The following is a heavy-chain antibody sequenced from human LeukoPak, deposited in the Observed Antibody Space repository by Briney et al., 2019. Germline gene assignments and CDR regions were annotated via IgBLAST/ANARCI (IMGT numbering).Heavy chain of an antibody. V-gene: IGHV3-11*04. CDR3: ASDETTVTTHGCQH. CDR1: GFTFSDYY. J-gene: IGHJ1*01. Sequence: GGSLRLSCAASGFTFSDYYMSWIRQAPGKGLEWVSYISSSGSTIYYADSVKGRFTISWDNAKNSLYLQMNSLRAEDTAVYYCASDETTVTTHGCQHWGQGTLVTVSS. D-gene: IGHD4-17*01. CDR2: ISSSGSTI.